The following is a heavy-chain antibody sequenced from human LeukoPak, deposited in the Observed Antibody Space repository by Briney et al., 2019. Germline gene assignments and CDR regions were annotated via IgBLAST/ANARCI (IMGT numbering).Heavy chain of an antibody. CDR1: GYTFTGYY. J-gene: IGHJ5*02. Sequence: ASVKVSSKASGYTFTGYYMHWVRQAPGQGLEWMGWINPNSGGTNYAQKFQGRVTMTRDTSISTAYMELSRLRSDDTAVYYCARDPYDFWSGNPHNWFDPWGQGTLVTVSS. D-gene: IGHD3-3*01. V-gene: IGHV1-2*02. CDR3: ARDPYDFWSGNPHNWFDP. CDR2: INPNSGGT.